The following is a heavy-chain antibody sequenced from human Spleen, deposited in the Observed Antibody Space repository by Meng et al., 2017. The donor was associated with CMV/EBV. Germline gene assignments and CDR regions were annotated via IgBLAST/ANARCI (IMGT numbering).Heavy chain of an antibody. CDR3: ARSLGYCGSTSCRTHDYGMDV. D-gene: IGHD2-2*01. J-gene: IGHJ6*02. Sequence: SLKISCAASCFIFSSYSMNWVRQAPGKGLEWVASISNSDSYILYGDSVKCRFTITRDNAKNSLYLQLNSLGAEDTAAYHCARSLGYCGSTSCRTHDYGMDVWGQGTTVTVSS. CDR2: ISNSDSYI. V-gene: IGHV3-21*01. CDR1: CFIFSSYS.